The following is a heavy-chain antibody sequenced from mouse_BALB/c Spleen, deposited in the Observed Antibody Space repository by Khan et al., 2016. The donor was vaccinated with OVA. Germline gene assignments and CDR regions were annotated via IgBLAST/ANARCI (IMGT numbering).Heavy chain of an antibody. Sequence: VQLKESGPELVKPGASVKMSCKASGYIFTNYVLHWMKQKPGQGLEWIGYINPYNGGTKYNEKFKGKATLASDSASITAYMELRSLTSEDSAVYYCARGNWQSYDFDYWGQGTTLTLSS. V-gene: IGHV1S136*01. J-gene: IGHJ2*01. D-gene: IGHD4-1*01. CDR3: ARGNWQSYDFDY. CDR1: GYIFTNYV. CDR2: INPYNGGT.